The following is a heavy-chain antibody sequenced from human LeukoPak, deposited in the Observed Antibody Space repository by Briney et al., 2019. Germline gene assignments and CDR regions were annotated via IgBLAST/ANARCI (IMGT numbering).Heavy chain of an antibody. CDR1: GLTFSSYW. J-gene: IGHJ5*02. Sequence: GGSLRLSCTASGLTFSSYWMSWVRQAPGKGLEWVANIKQDGSEKYSVDSVKGRFTISRDNAKNSLYLQMNSLRTEDTAVYYCARLVGARTTVLFDPWGQGTLVTVSS. CDR2: IKQDGSEK. D-gene: IGHD4-11*01. V-gene: IGHV3-7*03. CDR3: ARLVGARTTVLFDP.